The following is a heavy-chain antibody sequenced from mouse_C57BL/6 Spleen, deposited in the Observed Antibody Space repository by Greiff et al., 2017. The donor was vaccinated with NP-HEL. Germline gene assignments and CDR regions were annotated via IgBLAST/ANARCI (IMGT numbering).Heavy chain of an antibody. V-gene: IGHV1-81*01. CDR3: ARVTGTEYYFDY. Sequence: QVQLQQSGAELARPGASVKLSCKASGYTFTSYGISWVKQRTGQGLEWIGEIYPRSGNTYYNEKFKGEATLTADKSSSTAYMELRSLTSEDSAVYVCARVTGTEYYFDYWGQGTTLTVSS. CDR1: GYTFTSYG. D-gene: IGHD4-1*01. J-gene: IGHJ2*01. CDR2: IYPRSGNT.